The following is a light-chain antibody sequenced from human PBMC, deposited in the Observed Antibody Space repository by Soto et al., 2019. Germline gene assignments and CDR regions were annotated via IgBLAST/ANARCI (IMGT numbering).Light chain of an antibody. CDR2: EGS. CDR1: SSDVGSYNL. CDR3: CSYAGSSTFEV. V-gene: IGLV2-23*03. Sequence: VLTQPASVSGSPGQSITISCTGTSSDVGSYNLVSWYQQHPGKAPKLMIYEGSKRPSGVSDRFSGSKSGNTASLTISGLQAEDEADYYCCSYAGSSTFEVFGTGTKVTVL. J-gene: IGLJ1*01.